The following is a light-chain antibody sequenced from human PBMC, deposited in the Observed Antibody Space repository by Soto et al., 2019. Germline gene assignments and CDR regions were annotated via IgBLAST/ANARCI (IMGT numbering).Light chain of an antibody. CDR1: QSVGGSS. J-gene: IGKJ5*01. CDR3: QQHGTSPIT. V-gene: IGKV3-20*01. Sequence: ETLLTQSPGTLSLSPGERATLSCRTSQSVGGSSLAWYQQRPGQAPRLLIYDTSNRATGIPDRFSGSGSGTEFTLTISRLEPEDFAVYYCQQHGTSPITFGQGTRLEI. CDR2: DTS.